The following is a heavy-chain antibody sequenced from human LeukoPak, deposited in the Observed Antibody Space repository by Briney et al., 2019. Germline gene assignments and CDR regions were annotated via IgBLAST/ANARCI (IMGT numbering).Heavy chain of an antibody. CDR3: ARHVVGPGYSSIPNLDY. V-gene: IGHV4-39*01. J-gene: IGHJ4*02. CDR1: GASISSGTYY. Sequence: PSETLSLTCSVSGASISSGTYYWAWTRQPPGKGLEWIGSLYYGGNTHYNPSLESRVAISVDTSRNHLSVRLTSVTAADTAVYYCARHVVGPGYSSIPNLDYWGQGTQVTVSS. D-gene: IGHD2-21*01. CDR2: LYYGGNT.